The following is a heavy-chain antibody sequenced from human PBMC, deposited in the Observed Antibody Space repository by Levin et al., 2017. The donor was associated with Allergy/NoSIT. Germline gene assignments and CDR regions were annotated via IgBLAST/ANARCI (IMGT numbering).Heavy chain of an antibody. CDR2: MSSSSSII. Sequence: PGGSLRLSCAASGFTFSDYRMNWVRQAPGKGLEWVAYMSSSSSIIYYADSVKGRITISRDNAKNSLYLQINSLRAEDTAIYYCVRESSRQRFSSNWYFDYWGQGTLVTVSS. CDR1: GFTFSDYR. CDR3: VRESSRQRFSSNWYFDY. D-gene: IGHD6-13*01. V-gene: IGHV3-48*01. J-gene: IGHJ4*02.